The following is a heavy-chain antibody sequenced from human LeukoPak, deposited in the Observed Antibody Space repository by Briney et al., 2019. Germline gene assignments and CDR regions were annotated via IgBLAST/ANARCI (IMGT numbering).Heavy chain of an antibody. Sequence: SETLSLTCTVSGGSISSSSYYWGWIRQPPGKGLEWIGSIYYSGSTYYNPSLKSRVTISVDTSKNQFSLRLSSVTAADTAVYYCARLGNRDGYNYFLDYWGQGILVTVSS. V-gene: IGHV4-39*07. D-gene: IGHD5-12*01. CDR2: IYYSGST. J-gene: IGHJ4*02. CDR1: GGSISSSSYY. CDR3: ARLGNRDGYNYFLDY.